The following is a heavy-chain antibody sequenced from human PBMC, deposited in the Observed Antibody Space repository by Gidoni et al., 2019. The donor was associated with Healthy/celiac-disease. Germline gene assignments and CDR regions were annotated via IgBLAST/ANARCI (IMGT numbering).Heavy chain of an antibody. Sequence: EVQLVESGGVVVQPGGSLRLSCAASGCTFDDYTMHWVRPAPGKGLEWVSLISWDGGSTYYADSVKGLFTISRDNSKNSLYLQMNSLRTEDTALYYCAKDIKSSGWYYFDYWGQGTLVTVSS. CDR2: ISWDGGST. V-gene: IGHV3-43*01. CDR1: GCTFDDYT. D-gene: IGHD6-19*01. J-gene: IGHJ4*02. CDR3: AKDIKSSGWYYFDY.